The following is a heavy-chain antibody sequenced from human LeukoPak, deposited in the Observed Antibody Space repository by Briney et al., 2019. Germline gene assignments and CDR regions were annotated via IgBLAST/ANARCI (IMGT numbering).Heavy chain of an antibody. CDR1: GFTFSSYA. V-gene: IGHV3-30-3*01. CDR3: ARRPQNYYYYGMEV. CDR2: ISYDGSNK. J-gene: IGHJ6*02. Sequence: GGSLRLSCAASGFTFSSYAMHWVRQAPGKGLEWVAVISYDGSNKYYADSVKGRFTISRDNSKNTLYLQMNSLRAEDTAVYYCARRPQNYYYYGMEVWGQGTTVTVSS.